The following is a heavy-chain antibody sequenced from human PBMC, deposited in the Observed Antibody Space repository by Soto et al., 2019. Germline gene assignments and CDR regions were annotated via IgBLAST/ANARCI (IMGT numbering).Heavy chain of an antibody. CDR1: GFIFSDYY. V-gene: IGHV3-11*01. CDR2: ISSSGRII. J-gene: IGHJ5*01. CDR3: ARGNRGFGFWFDS. D-gene: IGHD3-16*01. Sequence: PGGSLRLSCAASGFIFSDYYMTWIRQAPGKGLEWVSHISSSGRIISYADSVKGRFTISRDNANNSLYLHMDSLRADDTAVYYCARGNRGFGFWFDSWGQGTPVPVSS.